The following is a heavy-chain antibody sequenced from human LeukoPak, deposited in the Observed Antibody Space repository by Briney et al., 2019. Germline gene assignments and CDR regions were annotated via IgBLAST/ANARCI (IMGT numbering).Heavy chain of an antibody. Sequence: SETLSLTCTVSGGSISSYYWSWIRQPPGKGLEWIGYIYYSGSTNYNPSLKSRVTISVDTSMNQFSLKLSSVTAADTAVYYCARERAVAGEYYFDYWGQGTLVTVSS. CDR2: IYYSGST. D-gene: IGHD6-19*01. V-gene: IGHV4-59*01. CDR3: ARERAVAGEYYFDY. CDR1: GGSISSYY. J-gene: IGHJ4*02.